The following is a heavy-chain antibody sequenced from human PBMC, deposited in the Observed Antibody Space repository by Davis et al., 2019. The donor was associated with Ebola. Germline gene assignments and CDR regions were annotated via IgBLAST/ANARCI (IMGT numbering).Heavy chain of an antibody. V-gene: IGHV1-69*13. CDR2: IIPIFGTA. Sequence: SVKVPCKASGGTFSSYAISWVRQAPGQGLEWMGGIIPIFGTANYAQKFQGRVTITADESTSTAYMVLSSLRSEDTAVYYCARGGYGGNSRAFDIWGQGTMVTVSS. CDR1: GGTFSSYA. D-gene: IGHD4-23*01. CDR3: ARGGYGGNSRAFDI. J-gene: IGHJ3*02.